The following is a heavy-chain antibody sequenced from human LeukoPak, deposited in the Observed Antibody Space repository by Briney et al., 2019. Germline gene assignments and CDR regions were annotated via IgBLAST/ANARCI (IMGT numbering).Heavy chain of an antibody. CDR2: IYPGDSDT. D-gene: IGHD6-13*01. CDR3: ARHDSSSWYGVVTPHYYGMDV. J-gene: IGHJ6*02. CDR1: GYSFTSYW. V-gene: IGHV5-51*01. Sequence: GESLKISCKGSGYSFTSYWIGWVRQMPGKGLEWMGIIYPGDSDTRYSPSFQGQVTISADKSISTAYLQWSSLKASDTAMYYCARHDSSSWYGVVTPHYYGMDVWGQGTTVTVSS.